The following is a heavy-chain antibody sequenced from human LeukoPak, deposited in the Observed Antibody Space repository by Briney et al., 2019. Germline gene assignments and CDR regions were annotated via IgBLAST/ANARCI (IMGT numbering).Heavy chain of an antibody. Sequence: GGSLRLSCAASGFTSSSYSMNWVRQAPGKGLEWVSSISSSSSYIYYADSVKGRFTISRVNAKNSLYLQMNSLRAEDTAVYYCARDLLVGGAYYYYGMDVWGQGTTVTVSS. V-gene: IGHV3-21*01. CDR2: ISSSSSYI. J-gene: IGHJ6*02. CDR1: GFTSSSYS. CDR3: ARDLLVGGAYYYYGMDV. D-gene: IGHD1-26*01.